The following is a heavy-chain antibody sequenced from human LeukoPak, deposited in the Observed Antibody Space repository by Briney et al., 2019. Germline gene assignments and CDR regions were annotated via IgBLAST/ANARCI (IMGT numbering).Heavy chain of an antibody. J-gene: IGHJ4*02. D-gene: IGHD3-22*01. CDR1: GFTFSSYG. Sequence: GGSLRLSCAAPGFTFSSYGMHWVRQAPGKGLEWVAFIRYDGSNKYYADSVKGRFTISRDNSKNTLYLQMNSLRAEDTAVYYCAKATYYYDSSGYRGGYFDYWGQGTLVTVSS. V-gene: IGHV3-30*02. CDR3: AKATYYYDSSGYRGGYFDY. CDR2: IRYDGSNK.